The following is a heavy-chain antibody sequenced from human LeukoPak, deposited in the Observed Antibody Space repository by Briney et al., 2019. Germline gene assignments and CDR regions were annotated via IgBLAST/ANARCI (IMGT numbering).Heavy chain of an antibody. CDR1: GYSISSGYH. J-gene: IGHJ5*02. CDR2: IYHGGGT. Sequence: SETLSLTCTVSGYSISSGYHWGWIRQPPGKGLEWIRSIYHGGGTYYNPSLKSRVTISVDTSKNQFSLKLSSVTAADTAVYYCARLSSVYDFWSGYPVGLNWFDPWGQGTLVTVSS. CDR3: ARLSSVYDFWSGYPVGLNWFDP. D-gene: IGHD3-3*01. V-gene: IGHV4-38-2*02.